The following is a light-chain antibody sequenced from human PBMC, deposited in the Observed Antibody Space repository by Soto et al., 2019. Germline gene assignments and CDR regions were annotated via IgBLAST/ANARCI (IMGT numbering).Light chain of an antibody. J-gene: IGLJ1*01. Sequence: QSVLTQSPSASGTPGQRVTISCSGSSSNIGSNSVSWFQQFPGTAPRLLICNNDQRPSGVPDRFSASKSGTSASLAISGLQSEDEADYYCATWDDSLDGYVFGTGTKVTVL. CDR2: NND. V-gene: IGLV1-44*01. CDR3: ATWDDSLDGYV. CDR1: SSNIGSNS.